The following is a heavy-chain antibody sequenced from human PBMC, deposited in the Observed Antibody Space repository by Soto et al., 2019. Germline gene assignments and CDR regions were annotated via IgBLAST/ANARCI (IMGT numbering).Heavy chain of an antibody. D-gene: IGHD1-1*01. CDR1: GFTVSSYH. V-gene: IGHV3-66*01. J-gene: IGHJ4*02. CDR3: VRDVPGDGIVF. CDR2: IYSAGSA. Sequence: GGALRLSCAASGFTVSSYHMTLVRQAPGKGLEWVSIIYSAGSADFADSVKGRFTISRDNAKNTLYLQMNDLRVEDTALYYCVRDVPGDGIVFWGRGTLVTVPQ.